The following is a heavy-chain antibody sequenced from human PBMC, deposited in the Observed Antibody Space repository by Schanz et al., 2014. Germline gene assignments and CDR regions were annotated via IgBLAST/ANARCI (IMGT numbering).Heavy chain of an antibody. CDR1: GFTFSDHY. D-gene: IGHD2-2*01. V-gene: IGHV3-11*05. J-gene: IGHJ6*02. CDR2: ISGTTTYT. Sequence: VQLVESGGGLVQPGGSLRLSCAASGFTFSDHYMDWVRQAPGKGLEWVSYISGTTTYTNYADSVKGRFTVFRDNSKRTLYLEINDPRAEDTAVYYCAKDSCSSTTCYGYGMDVWGQGSTVTVSS. CDR3: AKDSCSSTTCYGYGMDV.